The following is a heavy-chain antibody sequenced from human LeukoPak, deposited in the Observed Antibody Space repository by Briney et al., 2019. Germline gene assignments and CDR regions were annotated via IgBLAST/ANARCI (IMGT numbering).Heavy chain of an antibody. CDR1: GFTFSSYW. CDR3: AKDSVGAFDY. D-gene: IGHD1-26*01. J-gene: IGHJ4*02. V-gene: IGHV3-7*03. CDR2: IKQDGSEK. Sequence: GGSLRLSCAASGFTFSSYWMSWVRQAPGKGLEWVANIKQDGSEKYYVDSVKGRFTISRDNSKNTLYLQMNSLRAEDTAVYYCAKDSVGAFDYWGQGTLVTVSS.